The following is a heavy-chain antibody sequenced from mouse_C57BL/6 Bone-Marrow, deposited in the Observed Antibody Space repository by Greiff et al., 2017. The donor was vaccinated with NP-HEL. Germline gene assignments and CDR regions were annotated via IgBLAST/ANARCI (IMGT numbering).Heavy chain of an antibody. CDR2: ISSGGSYT. Sequence: EVQVVESGGDLVKPGGSLKLSCAASGFTFSSYGMSWVRQTPDKRLEWVATISSGGSYTYYPDSVKGRFTISRDNAKNTLYLQMSSLKSEDTAMYYCARHLAYWGQGTLVTVSA. J-gene: IGHJ3*01. CDR3: ARHLAY. V-gene: IGHV5-6*01. CDR1: GFTFSSYG.